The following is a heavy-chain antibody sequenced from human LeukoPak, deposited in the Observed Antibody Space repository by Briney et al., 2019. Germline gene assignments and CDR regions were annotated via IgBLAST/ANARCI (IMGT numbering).Heavy chain of an antibody. V-gene: IGHV1-46*01. Sequence: ASVKVSCKASGYTFTSYYMHWVRQAPGQGLEWMGIINPSGGSTSYAQKFQGRVTITADESTSTAYMELSSLRSEDTAVYYCARGVTSGMTTVTFWFDPWAREPWSPSPQ. D-gene: IGHD4-17*01. CDR3: ARGVTSGMTTVTFWFDP. CDR2: INPSGGST. J-gene: IGHJ5*02. CDR1: GYTFTSYY.